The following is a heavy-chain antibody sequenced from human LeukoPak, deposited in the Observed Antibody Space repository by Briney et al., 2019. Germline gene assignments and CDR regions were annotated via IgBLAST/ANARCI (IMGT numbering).Heavy chain of an antibody. CDR3: ARALTTVTTFHYFYYGMDV. D-gene: IGHD4-11*01. CDR1: GGPFSDYY. V-gene: IGHV4-34*01. J-gene: IGHJ6*02. CDR2: INHSGST. Sequence: SETLSLTCAVYGGPFSDYYWSWIRQPPGKGLEWIGEINHSGSTNYNPSLKSRVTISVDTSKNQFSLKLSSVTAADTAVYFCARALTTVTTFHYFYYGMDVWGQGTTVTVSS.